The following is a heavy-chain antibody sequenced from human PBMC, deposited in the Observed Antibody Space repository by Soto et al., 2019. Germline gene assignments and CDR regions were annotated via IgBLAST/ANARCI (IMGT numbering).Heavy chain of an antibody. Sequence: GGSLRLSCAASGFTFSSYGMHWVRQAPGKGLEWVAVIWYDGSNKYYADSVKGRFTISRDNSKNTLYLQMNSLRAEDTAVYYCARDLDGTPPRDFTDYYYYMDVWGKGTTVTVSS. D-gene: IGHD2-15*01. V-gene: IGHV3-33*01. J-gene: IGHJ6*03. CDR3: ARDLDGTPPRDFTDYYYYMDV. CDR2: IWYDGSNK. CDR1: GFTFSSYG.